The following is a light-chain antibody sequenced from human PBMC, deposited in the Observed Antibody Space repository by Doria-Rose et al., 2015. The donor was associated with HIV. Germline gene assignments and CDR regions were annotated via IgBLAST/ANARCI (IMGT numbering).Light chain of an antibody. CDR3: CSYAGSSTYV. Sequence: TITCTGTSSDVGSYNLVSWYQQHPGKAPKLMIYEVSKRPSGVSNRFSGSKSGNTASLTVSGLQAEDEADYYCCSYAGSSTYVFGTGTKVTVL. CDR2: EVS. J-gene: IGLJ1*01. V-gene: IGLV2-23*02. CDR1: SSDVGSYNL.